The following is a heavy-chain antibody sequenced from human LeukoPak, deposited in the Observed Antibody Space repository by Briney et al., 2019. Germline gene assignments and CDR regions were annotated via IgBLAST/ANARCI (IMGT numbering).Heavy chain of an antibody. Sequence: GGSLRLSCAASGFTFSSYAMSWVRQAPGKGLEWVSAISGSGGSTYYADSVKGRFTISRDNAKNSLYLQMNSLRAEDTAVYYCARDPGGSYGTLMDVWGKGTTVTVSS. D-gene: IGHD1-26*01. CDR3: ARDPGGSYGTLMDV. V-gene: IGHV3-23*01. J-gene: IGHJ6*03. CDR1: GFTFSSYA. CDR2: ISGSGGST.